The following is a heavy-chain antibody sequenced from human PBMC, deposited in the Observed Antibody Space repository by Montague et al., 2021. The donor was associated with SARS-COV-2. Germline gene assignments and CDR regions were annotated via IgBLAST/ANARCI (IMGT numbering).Heavy chain of an antibody. V-gene: IGHV3-21*01. Sequence: SLRLSCAASGFTFSSYSMNWVRQAPGKGLEWVSSISSSSSYIYYADSVKGRFTISRGNAKNSLYLQMNSLRAEDTAVYYCARDVYYNILTGYYNYWGQGTLVTVSS. CDR2: ISSSSSYI. D-gene: IGHD3-9*01. J-gene: IGHJ4*02. CDR3: ARDVYYNILTGYYNY. CDR1: GFTFSSYS.